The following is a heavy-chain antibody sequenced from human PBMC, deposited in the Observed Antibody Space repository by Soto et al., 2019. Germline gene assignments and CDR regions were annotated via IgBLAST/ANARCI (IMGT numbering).Heavy chain of an antibody. Sequence: GGSLRLSCTASGFTFGDYALSWVRRAPGKGLEWVGSIRSKAYGGTPEYAASVKGRFSISRDDSKSIAYLQMNSLKTEDAAVYYCTRLPRHPLTPFDFWGQGTLVTVSS. J-gene: IGHJ4*02. CDR3: TRLPRHPLTPFDF. V-gene: IGHV3-49*04. CDR2: IRSKAYGGTP. CDR1: GFTFGDYA.